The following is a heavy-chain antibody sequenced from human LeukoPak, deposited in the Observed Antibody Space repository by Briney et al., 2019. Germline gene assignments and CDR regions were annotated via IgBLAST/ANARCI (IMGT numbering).Heavy chain of an antibody. Sequence: KPDGSENHYMDSVKGRFTIPRDNAKNSLYLQMNSLRAEDTAVYYCARAGVVPAAIYFWGQGTLVTVSS. D-gene: IGHD2-2*01. CDR2: KPDGSEN. V-gene: IGHV3-7*01. J-gene: IGHJ4*02. CDR3: ARAGVVPAAIYF.